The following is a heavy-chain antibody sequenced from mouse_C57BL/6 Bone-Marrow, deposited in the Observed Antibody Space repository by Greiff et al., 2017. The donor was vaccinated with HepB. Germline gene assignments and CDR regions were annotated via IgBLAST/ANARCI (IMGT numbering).Heavy chain of an antibody. D-gene: IGHD1-1*01. CDR2: IRSKSNNYAT. V-gene: IGHV10-1*01. CDR3: VRRGVVASLDV. J-gene: IGHJ1*03. Sequence: EVQLQESGGGLVQPKGSLKLSCAASGFSFNTYAMNWVRQAPGKGLEWVARIRSKSNNYATYYADSVKDRFTISRDDSESMLYLQMNNLKTEDTAMYYCVRRGVVASLDVWGTGTTVTVSS. CDR1: GFSFNTYA.